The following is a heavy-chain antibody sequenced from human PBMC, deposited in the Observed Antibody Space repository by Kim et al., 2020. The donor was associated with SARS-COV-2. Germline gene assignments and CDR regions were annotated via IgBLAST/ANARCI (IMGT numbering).Heavy chain of an antibody. J-gene: IGHJ4*02. CDR3: ARGANGVNDY. D-gene: IGHD4-17*01. V-gene: IGHV1-2*02. Sequence: ASVKVSCKAFENAFTDYYIHWVRQAPGHGLEWMGWINANSGGTTYAQNFQGRVTMTRDTSINTAYMELNSLRSDDTAVYFCARGANGVNDYRGQGTLVTV. CDR1: ENAFTDYY. CDR2: INANSGGT.